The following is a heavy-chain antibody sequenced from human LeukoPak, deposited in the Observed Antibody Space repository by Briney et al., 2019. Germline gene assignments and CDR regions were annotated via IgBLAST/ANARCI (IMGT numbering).Heavy chain of an antibody. V-gene: IGHV3-23*01. CDR3: AKDPHSGLYLNWFDP. J-gene: IGHJ5*02. CDR2: ISGSGGST. D-gene: IGHD6-19*01. CDR1: GFTFSSCA. Sequence: GGSLRLSCAASGFTFSSCAMSWVRQAPGKGLEWVSAISGSGGSTYYADSVKGRFTISRDNSKNTLYLQMNSLRAEDTAVYYCAKDPHSGLYLNWFDPWGQGTLVTVSS.